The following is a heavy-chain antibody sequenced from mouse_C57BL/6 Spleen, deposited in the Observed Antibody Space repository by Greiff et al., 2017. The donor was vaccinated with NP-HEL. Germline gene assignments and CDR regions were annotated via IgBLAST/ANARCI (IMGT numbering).Heavy chain of an antibody. J-gene: IGHJ3*01. D-gene: IGHD2-4*01. CDR2: IYPGDGGT. Sequence: VQLQQSGPELVKPGASVKISCKASGYAFSSSWMNWVKQRPGKGLEWIGRIYPGDGGTNYTGKFKGKAKLTADKSSSTAYRQLRSLTSEDSAVYFWARDGNMITTPWFAYLGQGTLVTVSA. V-gene: IGHV1-82*01. CDR3: ARDGNMITTPWFAY. CDR1: GYAFSSSW.